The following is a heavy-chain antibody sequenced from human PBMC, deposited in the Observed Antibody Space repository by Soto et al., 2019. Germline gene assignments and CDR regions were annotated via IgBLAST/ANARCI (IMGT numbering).Heavy chain of an antibody. CDR2: IYYSGST. Sequence: QVQLQESGPGLVKPSETLSLTCTVSGGSVSSGSYYWSWIRQPPGKGLEWIGYIYYSGSTNYNPSLKIRVTISVDTSKNQFALKLSSVTAADTAVYYCARDYGDGYNYYYYYGMDVWGQGTTVTVSS. J-gene: IGHJ6*02. D-gene: IGHD5-12*01. V-gene: IGHV4-61*01. CDR3: ARDYGDGYNYYYYYGMDV. CDR1: GGSVSSGSYY.